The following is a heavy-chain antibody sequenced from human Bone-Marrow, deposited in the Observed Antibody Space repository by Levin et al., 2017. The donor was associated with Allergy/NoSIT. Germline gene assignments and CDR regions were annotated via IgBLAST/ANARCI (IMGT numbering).Heavy chain of an antibody. CDR3: AKDYDNSGYYSYYYYGMDV. D-gene: IGHD3-22*01. CDR2: ISGSGAST. CDR1: GFSFSNYV. Sequence: GESLKISCTASGFSFSNYVMTWVRQAPGKGLEWVSGISGSGASTYVADSVKGRFTISRDNSKNTLYLQMNSLRAEDTARYYCAKDYDNSGYYSYYYYGMDVWGQGTTVTVSS. V-gene: IGHV3-23*01. J-gene: IGHJ6*02.